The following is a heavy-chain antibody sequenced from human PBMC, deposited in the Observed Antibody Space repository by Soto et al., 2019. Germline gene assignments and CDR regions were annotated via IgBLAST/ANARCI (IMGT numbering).Heavy chain of an antibody. CDR1: GFTFSIAW. CDR2: IKSKTDGGTT. Sequence: PGVSLRLSFASSGFTFSIAWMNWVCQAQGKGLEWVGRIKSKTDGGTTDYAAPVKGRFTISRDDSKNTLYLQTNSLKPEDTAVYYCTTEVPHYYDSSGYRPYYYYYGMDVWGQGTTVTVSS. J-gene: IGHJ6*02. D-gene: IGHD3-22*01. V-gene: IGHV3-15*07. CDR3: TTEVPHYYDSSGYRPYYYYYGMDV.